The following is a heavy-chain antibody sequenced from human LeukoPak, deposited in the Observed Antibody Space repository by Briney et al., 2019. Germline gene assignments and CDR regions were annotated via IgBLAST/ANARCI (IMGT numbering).Heavy chain of an antibody. V-gene: IGHV4-59*01. CDR1: GGSISSYY. CDR2: IYYSGST. D-gene: IGHD3-22*01. Sequence: PSETLSLTCTVSGGSISSYYWSWIRQPPGKGLEWIGYIYYSGSTNYNPSLKSRVTISVDTSKNQFSLKLSSVTAADTAVYYCARTLHYYDSSGYHDAFEIWGQGTMVTVSS. CDR3: ARTLHYYDSSGYHDAFEI. J-gene: IGHJ3*02.